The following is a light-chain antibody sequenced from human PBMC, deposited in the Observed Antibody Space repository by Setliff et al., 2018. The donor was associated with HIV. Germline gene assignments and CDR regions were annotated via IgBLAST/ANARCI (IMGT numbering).Light chain of an antibody. J-gene: IGLJ3*02. CDR3: LISFGGAREVV. Sequence: QAVVTQEPSLTVSPGGTVTLTCGSSTGAVTSDHYPYWVQQKPGQAPRTLIYDTSTKHSWTPARFSGSLLGGKAALTLSGAQPDDEADYYCLISFGGAREVVFGGGTKVTVL. V-gene: IGLV7-46*01. CDR1: TGAVTSDHY. CDR2: DTS.